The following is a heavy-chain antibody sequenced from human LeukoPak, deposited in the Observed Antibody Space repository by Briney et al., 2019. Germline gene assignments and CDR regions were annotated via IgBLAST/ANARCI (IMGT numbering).Heavy chain of an antibody. J-gene: IGHJ5*02. CDR1: GYSISRRYY. D-gene: IGHD3-10*01. Sequence: SETLSLTCAVSGYSISRRYYWGWIRQPPGKGLEWIGSIYHSGSTYYNPSLKSRVTISVDTSKNQFSLKLSSVTAADTAVYYCARDMVRGRGWFDPWGQGTLVTVSS. V-gene: IGHV4-38-2*02. CDR3: ARDMVRGRGWFDP. CDR2: IYHSGST.